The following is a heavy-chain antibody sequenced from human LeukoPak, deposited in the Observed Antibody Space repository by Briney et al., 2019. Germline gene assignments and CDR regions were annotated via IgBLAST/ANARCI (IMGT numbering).Heavy chain of an antibody. D-gene: IGHD3-22*01. CDR2: IYYSGST. V-gene: IGHV4-59*01. CDR3: ARAQYYYDSSPVGI. J-gene: IGHJ4*02. CDR1: GGSISSYY. Sequence: PSETLSLTCTVSGGSISSYYWSWIRQPPGKGLEWIGYIYYSGSTNYNPSLKSRVTISVDTSKNQFSLKLSSVTAADTAVYYCARAQYYYDSSPVGIWGQGTLVTVSS.